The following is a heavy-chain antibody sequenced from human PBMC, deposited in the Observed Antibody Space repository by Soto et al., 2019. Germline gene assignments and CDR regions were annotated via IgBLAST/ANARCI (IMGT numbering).Heavy chain of an antibody. CDR2: IYYSGST. V-gene: IGHV4-59*12. CDR1: GGSISSYY. D-gene: IGHD6-19*01. J-gene: IGHJ4*02. Sequence: SETMCLTWTVSGGSISSYYGSWIRQPPGKGLEWIGYIYYSGSTNYNPSLKSRVTISVDKSKNQFSLKLSSVTAADTAVYYCARINNSARQPLHYWGQATLVTVS. CDR3: ARINNSARQPLHY.